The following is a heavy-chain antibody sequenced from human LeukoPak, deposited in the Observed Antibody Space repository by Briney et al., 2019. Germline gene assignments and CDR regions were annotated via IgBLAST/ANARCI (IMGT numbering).Heavy chain of an antibody. Sequence: GSLRLSCAASGLTFSSHWMHWARQAPGKGLEWVSAISGSGGSTYYADSVKGRFTISRDNSKNTLYLQMNSLRAEDTAVYYCASSYYYDSSGPYYFDYWGQGTLVTVSS. J-gene: IGHJ4*02. CDR1: GLTFSSHW. D-gene: IGHD3-22*01. CDR2: ISGSGGST. V-gene: IGHV3-23*01. CDR3: ASSYYYDSSGPYYFDY.